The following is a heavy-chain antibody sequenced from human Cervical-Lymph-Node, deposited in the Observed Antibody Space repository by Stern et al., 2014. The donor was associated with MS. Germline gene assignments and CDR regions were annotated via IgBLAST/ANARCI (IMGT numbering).Heavy chain of an antibody. V-gene: IGHV4-61*02. CDR1: GGSISSGSYY. CDR2: IYTSGST. J-gene: IGHJ6*02. CDR3: ARAPFNYYYGMDV. Sequence: QVQLVESGPGLVKPSQTLSLTCTVSGGSISSGSYYWSWIRQPAGKGLEWIGRIYTSGSTNYNPSLKSRSTIPVTPTKNHSPLKLILVPAADTAVYYCARAPFNYYYGMDVWGQGTTVTVSS.